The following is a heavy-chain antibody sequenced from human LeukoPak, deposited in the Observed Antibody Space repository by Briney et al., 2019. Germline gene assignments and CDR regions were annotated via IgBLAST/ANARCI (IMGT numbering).Heavy chain of an antibody. V-gene: IGHV3-30*04. CDR2: ISYDGSNK. D-gene: IGHD2-2*01. Sequence: PGGSLRLSCAASGFTFSSYAMHWVRQAPGKGLEWVAVISYDGSNKYYADSVKGRITISRDNSKNTLFLQMNSLRAEDTAVYYCASTNCSGTGCFDYWGQGTLVTVSS. J-gene: IGHJ4*02. CDR1: GFTFSSYA. CDR3: ASTNCSGTGCFDY.